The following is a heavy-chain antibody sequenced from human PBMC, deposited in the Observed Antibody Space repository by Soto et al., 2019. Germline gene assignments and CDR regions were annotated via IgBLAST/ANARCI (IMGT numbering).Heavy chain of an antibody. CDR3: EKELELVIMVHADSDS. D-gene: IGHD2-8*01. V-gene: IGHV3-23*01. CDR1: GFNFAKFA. J-gene: IGHJ4*02. Sequence: RRLSCAASGFNFAKFAMNWVRQAPGQGLEWVSAISGGGSTTYYADSVKGRFTISRDNSRNTVHLQIDSLRAEDTAIYYCEKELELVIMVHADSDSWGQGIPVTAPQ. CDR2: ISGGGSTT.